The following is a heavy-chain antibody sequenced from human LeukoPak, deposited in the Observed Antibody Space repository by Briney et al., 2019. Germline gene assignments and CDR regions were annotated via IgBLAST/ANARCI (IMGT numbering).Heavy chain of an antibody. J-gene: IGHJ6*02. Sequence: PSETLSLTCTVSGGSISSYFWSWIRQPAGKGLEWIGRIYPSGSTNYSPSLKSRVTMSVDTSKNQFSLQLRSVTAADTAVYYCARAAAFYYDSSGYYTSPYYYGMDVWGQGTTVAVSS. CDR2: IYPSGST. D-gene: IGHD3-22*01. V-gene: IGHV4-4*07. CDR3: ARAAAFYYDSSGYYTSPYYYGMDV. CDR1: GGSISSYF.